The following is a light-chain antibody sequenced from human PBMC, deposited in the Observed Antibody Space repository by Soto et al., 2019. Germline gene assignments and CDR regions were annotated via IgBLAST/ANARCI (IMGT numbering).Light chain of an antibody. CDR1: QSVGSS. CDR2: GAS. CDR3: QHDNNWPRDT. V-gene: IGKV3-15*01. Sequence: EIVMTQSPATLSVSPGERATLSCRASQSVGSSLAWYQQKPGQAPRLLIYGASTRATGIPDRFSGSGSGTEFTLTISRLQSEDFAGYYCQHDNNWPRDTFGQGTKLEIK. J-gene: IGKJ2*01.